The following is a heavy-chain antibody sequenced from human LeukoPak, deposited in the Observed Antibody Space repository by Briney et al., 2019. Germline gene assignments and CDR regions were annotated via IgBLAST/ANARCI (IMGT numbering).Heavy chain of an antibody. Sequence: SETLSLTCTVSGDSISTRDYYWGWIRQPPGKELEWIGSIYYSGRTYYKSSLKSRVTMSVDTSMSQSSLRLTSVTAADTAVYYCAKLPPNPRSYYSDPSDYWGQGTLVTVSS. V-gene: IGHV4-39*01. D-gene: IGHD3-22*01. CDR2: IYYSGRT. CDR3: AKLPPNPRSYYSDPSDY. J-gene: IGHJ4*02. CDR1: GDSISTRDYY.